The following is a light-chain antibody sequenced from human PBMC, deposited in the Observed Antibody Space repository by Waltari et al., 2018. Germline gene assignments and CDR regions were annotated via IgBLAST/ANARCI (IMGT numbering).Light chain of an antibody. CDR3: QTWGTGFVV. Sequence: QLALTQSPSASASLGASVKLTCTLSSGHSDYSIAWHQPQPEKGPRYLMKLDSDGSHTMGDGVPHRFSGSSSGAGRSLTIYSLQYEDEADYYCQTWGTGFVVFGGGTKLTVL. V-gene: IGLV4-69*01. J-gene: IGLJ2*01. CDR2: LDSDGSH. CDR1: SGHSDYS.